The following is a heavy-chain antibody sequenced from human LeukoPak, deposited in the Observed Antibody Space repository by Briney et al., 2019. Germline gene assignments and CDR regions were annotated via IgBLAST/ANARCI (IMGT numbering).Heavy chain of an antibody. D-gene: IGHD3-22*01. CDR2: ISAYNGNT. V-gene: IGHV1-18*01. CDR3: ARDKGYYYDSSGWVPDY. Sequence: ASVKVSCKASGYTFTSYGISWVRQAPGQGLEWMGWISAYNGNTNYAQKLQGRVTMTTDTSTSTAYMELRSLRSDDTAVYYCARDKGYYYDSSGWVPDYWGQGTLVTVSS. J-gene: IGHJ4*02. CDR1: GYTFTSYG.